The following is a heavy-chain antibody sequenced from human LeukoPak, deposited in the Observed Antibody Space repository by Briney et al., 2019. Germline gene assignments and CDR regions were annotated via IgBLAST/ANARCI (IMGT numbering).Heavy chain of an antibody. CDR2: VSYDGSYK. V-gene: IGHV3-30*04. J-gene: IGHJ4*02. CDR1: GFTFSNFA. D-gene: IGHD5-12*01. Sequence: QAGGSLRLSCAATGFTFSNFAMHWVRQAPGKGLEWVAVVSYDGSYKYYADSVKGRFTISRDNAKNSLYLQMNSLRAEDTALYYCATNGGGDSGYGNFDYWGQGTLVTVSS. CDR3: ATNGGGDSGYGNFDY.